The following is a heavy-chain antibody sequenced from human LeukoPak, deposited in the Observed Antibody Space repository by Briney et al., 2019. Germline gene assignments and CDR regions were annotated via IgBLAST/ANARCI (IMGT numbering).Heavy chain of an antibody. V-gene: IGHV3-23*01. CDR2: VIDSGVGT. J-gene: IGHJ5*02. CDR3: TRGRGAYGWFDP. CDR1: GFTFSCYG. Sequence: PGGSLRLSCAASGFTFSCYGMSWVRQAPGKGLEWVSGVIDSGVGTYYADSVKGRFTISRDTAMNTLYLHMHSLREEDTADYYCTRGRGAYGWFDPWGQGTQVTVSS. D-gene: IGHD3-10*01.